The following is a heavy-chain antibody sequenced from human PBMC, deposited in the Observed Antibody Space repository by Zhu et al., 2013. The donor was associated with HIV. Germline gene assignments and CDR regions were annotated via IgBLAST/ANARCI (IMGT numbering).Heavy chain of an antibody. J-gene: IGHJ4*02. V-gene: IGHV3-48*03. Sequence: EVQLVESGGGLVQPGGSLRLSCVGSGFSFSSYEMNWVRQAPGKGLEWVSYISDSGTKINYADSVEGRFTISRDNAKNSLYLQMDSLRAEDTAVYYCARILLSYCAGGVCYSDSFDSWGQGILVTVSS. CDR2: ISDSGTKI. D-gene: IGHD2-8*02. CDR3: ARILLSYCAGGVCYSDSFDS. CDR1: GFSFSSYE.